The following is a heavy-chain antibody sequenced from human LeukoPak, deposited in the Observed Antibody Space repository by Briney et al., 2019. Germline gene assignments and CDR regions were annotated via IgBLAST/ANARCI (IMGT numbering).Heavy chain of an antibody. D-gene: IGHD3-3*01. CDR1: GFTGSCNY. Sequence: PGGSLRLSCAASGFTGSCNYMTWVRQAPGKGLQWLAVISYDGGKTYYADSVEGRFTISRDNSKSTVYLEINSLRSEDTAIYYCARGFNDFWSGSQLEYWGQGTLVTVSS. V-gene: IGHV3-30-3*01. CDR3: ARGFNDFWSGSQLEY. J-gene: IGHJ4*02. CDR2: ISYDGGKT.